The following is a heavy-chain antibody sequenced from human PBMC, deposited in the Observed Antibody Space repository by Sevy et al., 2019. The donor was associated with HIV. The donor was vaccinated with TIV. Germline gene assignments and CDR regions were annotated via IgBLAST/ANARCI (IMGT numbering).Heavy chain of an antibody. J-gene: IGHJ3*02. CDR2: MIPIFGTA. V-gene: IGHV1-69*13. D-gene: IGHD4-17*01. CDR1: GGTFSSYA. CDR3: AREGLDGSTVVTPSDAFDI. Sequence: ASVKVSCKASGGTFSSYAISWVRQAPGQGLEWMGGMIPIFGTANYAQKFQGRVTITADESTSTAYMELSSLRSEDTAVYYCAREGLDGSTVVTPSDAFDIWGQGTMVTVSS.